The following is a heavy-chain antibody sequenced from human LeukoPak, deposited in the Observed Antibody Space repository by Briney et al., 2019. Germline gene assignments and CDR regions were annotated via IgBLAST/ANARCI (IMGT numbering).Heavy chain of an antibody. CDR3: AKDFGWGIDY. CDR2: IIDNGYIT. J-gene: IGHJ4*02. CDR1: GFTFSSYA. V-gene: IGHV3-23*01. Sequence: GGSLRLSCAASGFTFSSYAMSWVRQAPGKGLEWVSGIIDNGYITYYANSVRGRFTISRDNSKSTLFLQMNSLRAHDTAVYYCAKDFGWGIDYWGQGTLVTVSS. D-gene: IGHD3-10*01.